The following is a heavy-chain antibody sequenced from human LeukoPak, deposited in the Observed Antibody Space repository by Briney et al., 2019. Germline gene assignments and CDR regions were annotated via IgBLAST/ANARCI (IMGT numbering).Heavy chain of an antibody. J-gene: IGHJ6*03. CDR1: GYTFTGYY. Sequence: GASVTVSCKASGYTFTGYYMHWVRQAPGQGLEWMGWINPNSGGTNYAQKFQGRVTMTRDTSISTAYMELSRLRSDDTAVYYCARATYYYYYMDVWGKGTTVTVSS. CDR3: ARATYYYYYMDV. V-gene: IGHV1-2*02. CDR2: INPNSGGT.